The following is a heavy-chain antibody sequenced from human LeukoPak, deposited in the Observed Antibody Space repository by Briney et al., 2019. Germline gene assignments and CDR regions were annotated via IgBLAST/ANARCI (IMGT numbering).Heavy chain of an antibody. D-gene: IGHD3-22*01. CDR2: INPSCGST. V-gene: IGHV1-46*01. J-gene: IGHJ4*01. CDR1: GGTFSSYA. CDR3: ARDLGYSDSSGYSDXXXY. Sequence: ASVKVSCKASGGTFSSYAISWVRQAPGQGLEWMGIINPSCGSTMYAQKFQGRVTITRDMSTSTVYMELSSLRSEDTAVYYCARDLGYSDSSGYSDXXXYWGXXTLXTVSS.